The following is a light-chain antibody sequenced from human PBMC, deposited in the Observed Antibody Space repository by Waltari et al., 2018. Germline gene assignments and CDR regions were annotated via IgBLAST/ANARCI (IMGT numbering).Light chain of an antibody. Sequence: QSALTQPASVSGSPGQSITISCTGTSSDVGGYNYVSWYQQHPGKAPRLMIYDVRNRPSGVSNRFSGSKSGNTASLTISGLQAEDEADYYCYSYTASTTYVFGTGTKVTVL. J-gene: IGLJ1*01. CDR3: YSYTASTTYV. CDR2: DVR. CDR1: SSDVGGYNY. V-gene: IGLV2-14*01.